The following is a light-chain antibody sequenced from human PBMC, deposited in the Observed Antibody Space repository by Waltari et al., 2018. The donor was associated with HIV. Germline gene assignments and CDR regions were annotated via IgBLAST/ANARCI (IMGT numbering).Light chain of an antibody. Sequence: EIVSTQSPATLSWYPGHRATLSCMASQRVSSYLAWYQQKPCQAPRLLISDASNRATGIPARCSGRGSGTDFTLTIRSLEPDDFAGYYCEQGRNWLPLTFGGGTKVEIK. CDR1: QRVSSY. CDR3: EQGRNWLPLT. V-gene: IGKV3-11*01. J-gene: IGKJ4*01. CDR2: DAS.